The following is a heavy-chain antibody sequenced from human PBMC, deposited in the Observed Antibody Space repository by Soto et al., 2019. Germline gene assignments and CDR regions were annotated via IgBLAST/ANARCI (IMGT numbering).Heavy chain of an antibody. Sequence: QLQLQESGPGLVKPSETLSLTCTVSGGSISSSSYYWGWIRQPPGKGLEWIGSIDYSGSNYYNPSLKSRVTISVDTSKNQVSLKLSSVTAADTAVYYGARRGSSSWYGYWGQGTLFTVSS. CDR1: GGSISSSSYY. D-gene: IGHD6-13*01. CDR3: ARRGSSSWYGY. CDR2: IDYSGSN. J-gene: IGHJ4*02. V-gene: IGHV4-39*01.